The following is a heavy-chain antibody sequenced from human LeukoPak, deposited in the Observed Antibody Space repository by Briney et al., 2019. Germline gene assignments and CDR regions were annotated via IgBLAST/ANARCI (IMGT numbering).Heavy chain of an antibody. V-gene: IGHV4-34*01. J-gene: IGHJ5*02. D-gene: IGHD3-10*01. Sequence: PSETLSLTYAVYGGSFSGYYWSWIRQPPGKGLEWIGEINHSGSTNYNPSLKSRVTMSVDTSKNQFSLKLSSVTAADTAVYYCARDLYYYGSGSSNWFDPWGQGTLVTVSS. CDR2: INHSGST. CDR1: GGSFSGYY. CDR3: ARDLYYYGSGSSNWFDP.